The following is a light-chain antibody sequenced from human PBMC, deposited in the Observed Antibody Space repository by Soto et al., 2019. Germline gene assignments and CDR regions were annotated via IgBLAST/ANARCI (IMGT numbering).Light chain of an antibody. J-gene: IGKJ4*01. V-gene: IGKV1-5*03. CDR2: KAS. Sequence: DIQMTQSPSTLSASVGDRVTITCRASQSISSWLAWYQQKPGKAPKLLIYKASSLESGVPSRFSGSGSDTEFTLTISSLQPDDFETYYCQQYNSYPSFGGGTKVEIK. CDR1: QSISSW. CDR3: QQYNSYPS.